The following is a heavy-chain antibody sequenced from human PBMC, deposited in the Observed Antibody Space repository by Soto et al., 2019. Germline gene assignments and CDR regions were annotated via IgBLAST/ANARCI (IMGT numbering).Heavy chain of an antibody. CDR1: GASIAGGSYY. J-gene: IGHJ5*02. V-gene: IGHV4-30-4*01. Sequence: LSLTCSVSGASIAGGSYYWSWVRQPPGKGLEWIGYIPSRGRPFYNPSLTSRGTISADSSKNQLSLQLTSVTAADTAVYYCVRDQYSGYDFALWGQGNLVTVPQ. D-gene: IGHD5-12*01. CDR3: VRDQYSGYDFAL. CDR2: IPSRGRP.